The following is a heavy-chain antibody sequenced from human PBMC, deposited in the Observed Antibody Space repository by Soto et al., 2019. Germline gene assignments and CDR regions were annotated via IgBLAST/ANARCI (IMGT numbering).Heavy chain of an antibody. Sequence: EVQLLESGGGLVQPGGSLRLSCTTSGFSFINYAMSWVRQAPGKGLEWVSAITSRADSTYSADSVKGRFTISRDNSQSTLYLQMTGLRAEDTAVYFCAKDRASGWYSAFDYWGQGALVTVSS. D-gene: IGHD6-19*01. CDR3: AKDRASGWYSAFDY. V-gene: IGHV3-23*01. CDR1: GFSFINYA. J-gene: IGHJ4*02. CDR2: ITSRADST.